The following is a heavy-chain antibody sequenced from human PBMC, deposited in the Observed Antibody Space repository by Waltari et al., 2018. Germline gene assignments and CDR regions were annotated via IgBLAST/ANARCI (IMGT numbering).Heavy chain of an antibody. Sequence: QVQLQQWGAGLLKPSETLSLTCAVYGGSFSGYYWTWNRPHPDKRLERVGEINHSSRSTNYKPSLKSRLTILIGTSKNQFSLKLSSVIPADTAVYYCAIGDSGGWYGVWGQGTLVTVSS. V-gene: IGHV4-34*02. J-gene: IGHJ4*02. CDR3: AIGDSGGWYGV. CDR2: INHSSRST. CDR1: GGSFSGYY. D-gene: IGHD6-19*01.